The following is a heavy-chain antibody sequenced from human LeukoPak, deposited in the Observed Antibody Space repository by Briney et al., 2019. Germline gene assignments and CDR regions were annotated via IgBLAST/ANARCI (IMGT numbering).Heavy chain of an antibody. CDR1: GFTFSSYS. CDR2: ISSSSSYI. J-gene: IGHJ3*02. CDR3: ARDSNSYSNPLGDAFDI. D-gene: IGHD4-11*01. V-gene: IGHV3-21*01. Sequence: GGSLRLSCAASGFTFSSYSMNWVRQAPGKGLEWVSSISSSSSYIYYADSVKGRFTISRDNAKNSLYLQMNSLRAEDTAVYYCARDSNSYSNPLGDAFDIWGQGTMVTVSS.